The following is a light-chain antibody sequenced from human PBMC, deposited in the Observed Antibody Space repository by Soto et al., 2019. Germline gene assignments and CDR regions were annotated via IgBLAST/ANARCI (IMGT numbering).Light chain of an antibody. V-gene: IGLV1-44*01. J-gene: IGLJ2*01. Sequence: QSVLTQPPSASGTPGERVTISCSGSSSNIGSNAVNWYQQLPKTAPKLLIYSDNQRPSGVPDRFSGSRSGTSASLAISGLQSEHEADYYCAAWDDSLNGVVFGGGTKVTVL. CDR2: SDN. CDR3: AAWDDSLNGVV. CDR1: SSNIGSNA.